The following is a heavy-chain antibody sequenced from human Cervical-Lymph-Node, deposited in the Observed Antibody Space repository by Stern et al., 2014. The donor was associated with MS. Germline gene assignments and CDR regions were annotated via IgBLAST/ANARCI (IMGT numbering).Heavy chain of an antibody. J-gene: IGHJ4*02. CDR1: GDFINSYY. CDR3: ARDRDSDGYNSYFDS. Sequence: QLQLQESGPGLVKPSETLSLTCSVSGDFINSYYWTWIRQPPGKGLEWIGYIYHSGSTNYNPSLKSRLSMPVDTSKNQFSLKLNSVTAADTAVYYCARDRDSDGYNSYFDSWGQGTLVTVSS. D-gene: IGHD5-24*01. CDR2: IYHSGST. V-gene: IGHV4-59*01.